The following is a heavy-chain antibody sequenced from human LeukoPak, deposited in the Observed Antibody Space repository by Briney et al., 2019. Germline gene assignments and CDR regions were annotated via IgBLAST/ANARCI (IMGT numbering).Heavy chain of an antibody. CDR3: GKMGRVTTPRDYIDY. CDR1: GFSFSAYG. Sequence: PGRSLRLSCAASGFSFSAYGMSWVRQAPGKGLEWVSDIWASGSNTFYADSVKGRFTISRDNSRNTLYLQMDRLTAEDTAVYYCGKMGRVTTPRDYIDYWGQGTGVTVSS. CDR2: IWASGSNT. D-gene: IGHD1-1*01. V-gene: IGHV3-23*01. J-gene: IGHJ4*02.